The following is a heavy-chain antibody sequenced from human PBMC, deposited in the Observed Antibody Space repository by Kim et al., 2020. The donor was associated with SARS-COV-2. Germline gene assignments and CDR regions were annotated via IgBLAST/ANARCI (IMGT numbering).Heavy chain of an antibody. CDR1: GGSISSSNW. J-gene: IGHJ6*02. CDR2: IYHSGST. CDR3: AREQRDDYGDYQAYYYYGMDV. V-gene: IGHV4-4*02. Sequence: SETLSLTCAVSGGSISSSNWWSWVRQPPGKGLEWIGEIYHSGSTNYNPSLKSRVTISVDKSKNQFSLKLSSVTAADTAVYYCAREQRDDYGDYQAYYYYGMDVWGQGTTVTVSS. D-gene: IGHD4-17*01.